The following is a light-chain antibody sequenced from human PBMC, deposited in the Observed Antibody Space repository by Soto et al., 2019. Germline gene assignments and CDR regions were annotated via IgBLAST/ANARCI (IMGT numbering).Light chain of an antibody. Sequence: EIVMTQSPATLYVPPGERATLSCRASQSVSSNLAWYQQKPGQAPRLLIYGASTRATGIPARFSGSGSGTEFTLTISSLQSEDFAVYYCQQYNNWPPYTFGQGTKLEIK. CDR1: QSVSSN. CDR2: GAS. CDR3: QQYNNWPPYT. J-gene: IGKJ2*01. V-gene: IGKV3-15*01.